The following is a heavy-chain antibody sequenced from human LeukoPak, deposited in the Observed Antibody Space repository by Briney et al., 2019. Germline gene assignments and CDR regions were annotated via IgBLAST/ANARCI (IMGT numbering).Heavy chain of an antibody. CDR2: IRYDGSNK. CDR1: GFTFSSYG. Sequence: GGSLRLSCAASGFTFSSYGMHWVRQAPGKGLEWVTFIRYDGSNKYYADSVKGRFTISRDNSKNTLYLQMNSLRTEDTAVYYCAKDRYDYGGKGYADYWGQGTLVTVSS. D-gene: IGHD4-23*01. V-gene: IGHV3-30*02. CDR3: AKDRYDYGGKGYADY. J-gene: IGHJ4*02.